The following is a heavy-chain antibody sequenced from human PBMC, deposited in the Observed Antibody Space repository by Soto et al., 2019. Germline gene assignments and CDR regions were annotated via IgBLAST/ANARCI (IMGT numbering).Heavy chain of an antibody. CDR3: ARGLKNYYAMDV. V-gene: IGHV3-74*01. J-gene: IGHJ6*02. CDR1: GFTFNSYR. D-gene: IGHD3-16*01. CDR2: LNSDGSSK. Sequence: PGGSLRLSCAASGFTFNSYRMHWVRQAPGKGLVWVSRLNSDGSSKYYGDSMKGRFTISRDNAENTVYLQMNSLRDEDTAVYFCARGLKNYYAMDVWRQGTTVTVSS.